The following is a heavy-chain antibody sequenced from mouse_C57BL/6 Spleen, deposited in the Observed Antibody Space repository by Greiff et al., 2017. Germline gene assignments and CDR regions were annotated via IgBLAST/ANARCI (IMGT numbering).Heavy chain of an antibody. J-gene: IGHJ2*01. CDR3: ARSPYDYHFDD. D-gene: IGHD2-4*01. Sequence: QVQLQQSGAELVKPGASVKISCKASGYAFSSYWMNWVKQRPGKGREWIGQIYPGDGDTNYNGKFKGKATLTADKSSSTAYMQLSSLTSEDSAVYFCARSPYDYHFDDWGQGTTLTVSS. CDR2: IYPGDGDT. CDR1: GYAFSSYW. V-gene: IGHV1-80*01.